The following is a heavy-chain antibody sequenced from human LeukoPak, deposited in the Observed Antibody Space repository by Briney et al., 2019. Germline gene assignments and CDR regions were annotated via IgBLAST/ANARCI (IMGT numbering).Heavy chain of an antibody. CDR3: AISSSLKPTDY. CDR2: ISAYNGNI. V-gene: IGHV1-18*01. D-gene: IGHD6-13*01. CDR1: GYTFTSYG. J-gene: IGHJ4*02. Sequence: ASVKVSCKASGYTFTSYGISWVRQAPGQGLEWMGWISAYNGNINYAQKLQGRVTMTTDTSTSTAYMELRSLRSDDTAVYYCAISSSLKPTDYWGQGTLVTVSS.